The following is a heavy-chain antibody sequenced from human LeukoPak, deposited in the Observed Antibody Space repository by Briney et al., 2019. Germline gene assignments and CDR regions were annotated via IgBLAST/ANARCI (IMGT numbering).Heavy chain of an antibody. CDR1: GFTFSSYS. V-gene: IGHV3-21*01. CDR2: ISSSSSYI. D-gene: IGHD1-26*01. Sequence: GGSLRLSCAASGFTFSSYSMNWVRQAPGKGLEWVSSISSSSSYIYYADSIKGRFTISRDNAKNSLFLQMNSLRAEDTAVYYCARFFGFSIVGATYAFDIWGQGTTVTVSS. CDR3: ARFFGFSIVGATYAFDI. J-gene: IGHJ3*02.